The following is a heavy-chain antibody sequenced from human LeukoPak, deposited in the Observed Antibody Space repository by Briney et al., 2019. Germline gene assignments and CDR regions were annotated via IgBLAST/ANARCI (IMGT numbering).Heavy chain of an antibody. D-gene: IGHD3-3*01. CDR2: ISRRANTI. CDR1: GFTFSYHH. Sequence: GGSLRLSCAASGFTFSYHHMTWIRQAPGRGLEWLSYISRRANTIYYAYSVKGRFTISRDNPENSLYLQMNRLRAEDTAVYYCARGHHDFWRGKYYYYYMDVWGNGTTVTVSS. CDR3: ARGHHDFWRGKYYYYYMDV. J-gene: IGHJ6*03. V-gene: IGHV3-11*04.